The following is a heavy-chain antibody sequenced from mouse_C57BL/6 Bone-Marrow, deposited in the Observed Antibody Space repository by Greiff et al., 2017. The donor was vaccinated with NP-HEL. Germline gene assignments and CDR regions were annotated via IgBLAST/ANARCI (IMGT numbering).Heavy chain of an antibody. Sequence: EVQRVESGPGMVKPSQSLSLTCTVTGYSITSGYDWHWIRHFPGNKLEWMGYISYSGSTNYTPSLKSRISITHDTSTNPFFLKLNSVTTEDTPTYDCASEENYYGRSPWYFDVWGKGTTVTVSS. CDR1: GYSITSGYD. J-gene: IGHJ1*03. V-gene: IGHV3-1*01. CDR3: ASEENYYGRSPWYFDV. D-gene: IGHD1-1*01. CDR2: ISYSGST.